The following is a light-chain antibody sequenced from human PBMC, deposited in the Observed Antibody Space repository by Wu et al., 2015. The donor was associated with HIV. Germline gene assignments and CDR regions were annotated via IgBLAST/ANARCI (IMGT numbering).Light chain of an antibody. V-gene: IGKV1-27*01. CDR1: QDITNS. CDR3: QKCNNAPLT. Sequence: SSSCYSGSQGDTVTITCRASQDITNSLAWYQQKPGKVPELLISAASTLQSGVPSRFSGSGSGTEFTLTIDSLQPEDVATYYCQKCNNAPLTFGGGTKVEI. CDR2: AAS. J-gene: IGKJ4*01.